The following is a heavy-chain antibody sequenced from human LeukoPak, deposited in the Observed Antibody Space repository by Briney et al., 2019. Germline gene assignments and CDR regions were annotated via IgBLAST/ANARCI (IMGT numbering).Heavy chain of an antibody. CDR3: ARGDSGTYPTCFDY. Sequence: TGGSLRLSCAASGFTFSNYAMHWVRQAPGKGLEWVALISYDGGNKYYADSVKGRFTISRDNSKNTLYLQMNSLRAEDTAVYYCARGDSGTYPTCFDYWGQGTLVTVSS. D-gene: IGHD1-26*01. V-gene: IGHV3-30-3*01. CDR1: GFTFSNYA. J-gene: IGHJ4*02. CDR2: ISYDGGNK.